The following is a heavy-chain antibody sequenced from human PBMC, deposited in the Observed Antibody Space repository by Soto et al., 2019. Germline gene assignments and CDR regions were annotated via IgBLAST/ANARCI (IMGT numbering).Heavy chain of an antibody. CDR1: GYTFTSYA. J-gene: IGHJ6*02. CDR2: INAGNGNT. D-gene: IGHD3-10*01. V-gene: IGHV1-3*01. Sequence: ASVKVSCKASGYTFTSYAMHWVRQAPGQRLEWMGWINAGNGNTKYSQKFQGRVTITRDTSASTAYMELSSLRSEDTAVYYCARDGSGSTYYGMDVWGQGTTVTVSS. CDR3: ARDGSGSTYYGMDV.